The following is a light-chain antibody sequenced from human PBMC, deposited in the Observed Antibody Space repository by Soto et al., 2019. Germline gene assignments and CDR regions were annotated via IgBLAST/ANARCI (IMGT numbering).Light chain of an antibody. V-gene: IGKV1-5*03. CDR3: HQYKTYWT. J-gene: IGKJ1*01. CDR1: QSGSSW. Sequence: DIQMTQSPSTLSASVGDRATITCRASQSGSSWLSWYQQKPGKAPKLLIYKASSLHSGLPSRFSGSGSGTEFTLTIRSLQPDDFATYYCHQYKTYWTFGHGTKVDIK. CDR2: KAS.